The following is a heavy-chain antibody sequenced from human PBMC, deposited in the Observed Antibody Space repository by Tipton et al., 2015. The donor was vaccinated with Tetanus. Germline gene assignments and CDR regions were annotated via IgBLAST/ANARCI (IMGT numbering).Heavy chain of an antibody. D-gene: IGHD1-14*01. V-gene: IGHV3-23*01. Sequence: SLRLSCAASGFTFKSYTMNWVRQAPGNGLEWVAAISGSRLTPYYADSVKGRFTISRDNSKNTVSLQLNSRRADATAIYDCAKEALGVLNLWGKGTTVIVSS. CDR3: AKEALGVLNL. J-gene: IGHJ6*04. CDR2: ISGSRLTP. CDR1: GFTFKSYT.